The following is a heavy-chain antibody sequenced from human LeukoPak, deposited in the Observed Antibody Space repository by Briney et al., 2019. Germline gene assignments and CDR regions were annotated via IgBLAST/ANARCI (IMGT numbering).Heavy chain of an antibody. J-gene: IGHJ5*02. CDR1: GGSFSGYY. CDR3: AREGGYDILTGYYNWFDP. CDR2: INHSGST. Sequence: SETLSLTCAVYGGSFSGYYWSWIRQPPGKGLEWIGEINHSGSTNYNLSLKSRVTISVDTSKNQFSLKLSSVTAADTAVYYCAREGGYDILTGYYNWFDPWGQGTLVTVSS. D-gene: IGHD3-9*01. V-gene: IGHV4-34*01.